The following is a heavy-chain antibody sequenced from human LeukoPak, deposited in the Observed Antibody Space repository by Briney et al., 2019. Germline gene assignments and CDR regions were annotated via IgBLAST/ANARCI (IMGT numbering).Heavy chain of an antibody. J-gene: IGHJ4*02. CDR2: ISYDGSNK. CDR3: ASVWNSYGRDY. D-gene: IGHD5-18*01. V-gene: IGHV3-30*04. CDR1: GFTFSSYA. Sequence: GGSLRLSCAASGFTFSSYAMHWVRQAPGKGLEWVAVISYDGSNKYYADSVKGRFTISRDNSKNTLYLQMNSLRAEDTAVYYCASVWNSYGRDYWGQGTLVTVSS.